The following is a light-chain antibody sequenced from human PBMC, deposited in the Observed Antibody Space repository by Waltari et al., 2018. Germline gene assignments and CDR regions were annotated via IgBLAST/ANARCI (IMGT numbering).Light chain of an antibody. J-gene: IGLJ2*01. CDR3: VVYVGRGIKV. V-gene: IGLV8-61*01. Sequence: QTVVPQEPSLAVSPGATVTLPCGLRFGSVSMTSYPIWFQQTPGQAPRTLIYSTNMLSSGVPDRFSGSILGNKAALTITGAQADDESHYYCVVYVGRGIKVFGGGTKLTVL. CDR2: STN. CDR1: FGSVSMTSY.